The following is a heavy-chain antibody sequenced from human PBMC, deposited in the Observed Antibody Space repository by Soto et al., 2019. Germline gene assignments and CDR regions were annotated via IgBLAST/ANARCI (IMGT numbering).Heavy chain of an antibody. CDR3: ARGGGDALDV. CDR2: TYYSGRT. D-gene: IGHD3-10*01. V-gene: IGHV4-59*01. Sequence: QVQLQESGPGLVKPSETLSLTCIVSGGSLNNYYWSWIRQPPGKGLEWIGYTYYSGRTDYNPSLTSRVTISVDTSKNQFSLKLSSVTAADTAVYYCARGGGDALDVWGQGTMVTVS. J-gene: IGHJ3*01. CDR1: GGSLNNYY.